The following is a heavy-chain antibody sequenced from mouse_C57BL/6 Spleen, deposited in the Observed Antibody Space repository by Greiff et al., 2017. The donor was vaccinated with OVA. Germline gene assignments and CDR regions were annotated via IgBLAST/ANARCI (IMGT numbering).Heavy chain of an antibody. D-gene: IGHD4-1*01. CDR2: IDPADSAT. V-gene: IGHV1-59*01. CDR3: ARKEWDDDY. J-gene: IGHJ2*01. CDR1: GYTFTSYW. Sequence: VQLQQSGAELVRPGTSVKLSCKASGYTFTSYWMHWVKQRPGQGLEWIGVIDPADSATNYNQKFKGKATLTVDPSSSAAYMQLSSLTSENSAVYYCARKEWDDDYWGQGTTLTVSS.